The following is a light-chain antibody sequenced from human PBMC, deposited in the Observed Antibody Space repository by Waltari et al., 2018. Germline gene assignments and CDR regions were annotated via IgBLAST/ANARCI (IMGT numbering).Light chain of an antibody. CDR1: TSTIGNNR. CDR2: RNN. J-gene: IGLJ3*02. Sequence: QSVLTHTPSAYGTPRPRVTISCSVSTSTIGNNRLYWYRQLPGTAPKLLIYRNNQRPSGVPDRFSGSKSGTSASLAISGLRSEDEADYYCAAWDDSLSGWVFGGGTKLTVL. CDR3: AAWDDSLSGWV. V-gene: IGLV1-47*01.